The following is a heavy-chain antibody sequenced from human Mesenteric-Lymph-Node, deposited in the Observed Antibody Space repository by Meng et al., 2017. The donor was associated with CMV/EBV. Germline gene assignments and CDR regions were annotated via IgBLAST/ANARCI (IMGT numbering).Heavy chain of an antibody. J-gene: IGHJ4*02. D-gene: IGHD3-3*01. CDR1: GFTFSGYW. CDR2: ISGSGGST. V-gene: IGHV3-23*01. Sequence: GESLKISCTASGFTFSGYWMSWVRQAPGKGLEWVSAISGSGGSTYYADSVKGRFTISRDNSKNTLYLQMNSLRAEDTAVYYCAKDPNDFWSGYFYYFDYWGQGTLVTVSS. CDR3: AKDPNDFWSGYFYYFDY.